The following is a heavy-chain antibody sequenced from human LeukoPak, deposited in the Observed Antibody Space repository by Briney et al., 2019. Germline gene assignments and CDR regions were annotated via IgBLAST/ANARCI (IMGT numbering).Heavy chain of an antibody. D-gene: IGHD3-3*01. CDR3: ARDRRITIFGVVRSDAFDV. Sequence: SQTLSLTCTVSGGSISSGGYYWSWIRQPPGKGLEWIGYIYHSGSTYYNPSLKSRVTISVDRSKNQFSLKLSSVTAADTAVYYCARDRRITIFGVVRSDAFDVWGQGTMVTVSS. V-gene: IGHV4-30-2*01. J-gene: IGHJ3*01. CDR2: IYHSGST. CDR1: GGSISSGGYY.